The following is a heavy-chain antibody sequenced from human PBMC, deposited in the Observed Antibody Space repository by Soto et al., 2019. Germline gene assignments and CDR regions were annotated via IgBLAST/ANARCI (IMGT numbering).Heavy chain of an antibody. CDR1: GCTFSSYA. J-gene: IGHJ6*02. CDR2: IIPIFGTA. CDR3: ARDYSSSWHPGAYYYYGMDV. D-gene: IGHD6-13*01. Sequence: ASVKVSCKASGCTFSSYAISWVRQAPGQGLEWMGGIIPIFGTANYAQKFQGRVTITADESTSTAYMELSSLRSEDTAVYYCARDYSSSWHPGAYYYYGMDVWGQGTTVTVSS. V-gene: IGHV1-69*13.